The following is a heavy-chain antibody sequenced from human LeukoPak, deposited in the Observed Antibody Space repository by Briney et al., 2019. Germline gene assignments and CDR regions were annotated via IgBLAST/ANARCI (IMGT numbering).Heavy chain of an antibody. D-gene: IGHD6-19*01. CDR2: LSGSGGST. CDR1: GFTFSSYA. CDR3: AKDLHLDRPGGIAVAGTHY. Sequence: GGSLRLFCAASGFTFSSYAMSWVRQAPGKGLEWVSALSGSGGSTYYAEAVKGRFNISRDNSKNRLYLQVNSLRAEDTAVYYCAKDLHLDRPGGIAVAGTHYWGQGTLVTVSS. J-gene: IGHJ4*02. V-gene: IGHV3-23*01.